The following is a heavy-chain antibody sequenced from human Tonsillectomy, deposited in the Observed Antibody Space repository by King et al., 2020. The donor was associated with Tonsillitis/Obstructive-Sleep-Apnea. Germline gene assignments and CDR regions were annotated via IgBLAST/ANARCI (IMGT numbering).Heavy chain of an antibody. Sequence: QLVQSGGGLVKPGGSLRLSCAASGFTFSDYYMTWIRQAPGKGLEWLSYISSSSSYTSYADSVKGRFTISRDNATNSLYLHMNSLRAEDTAVYYCARSQDIVVVPAAILPTDYYMDVWGKGTTVTVSS. J-gene: IGHJ6*03. CDR2: ISSSSSYT. CDR1: GFTFSDYY. CDR3: ARSQDIVVVPAAILPTDYYMDV. V-gene: IGHV3-11*05. D-gene: IGHD2-2*02.